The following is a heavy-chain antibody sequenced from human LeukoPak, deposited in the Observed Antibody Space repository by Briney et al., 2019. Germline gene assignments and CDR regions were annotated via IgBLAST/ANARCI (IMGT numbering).Heavy chain of an antibody. D-gene: IGHD3-16*01. CDR3: ARPRFQRPFDYRLDY. CDR2: IYPGDSDT. J-gene: IGHJ4*02. V-gene: IGHV5-51*01. Sequence: GESLKISCKGSGYSFTSYWIGWVRQMPGKGLEWMGIIYPGDSDTRYSPSFQGQVTISADKSISTAYLQWSSLKASDTAMYYCARPRFQRPFDYRLDYWGQGTLVTVSS. CDR1: GYSFTSYW.